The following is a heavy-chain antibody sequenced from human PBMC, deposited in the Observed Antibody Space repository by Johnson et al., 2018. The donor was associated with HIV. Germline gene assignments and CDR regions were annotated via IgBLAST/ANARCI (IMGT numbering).Heavy chain of an antibody. D-gene: IGHD5-24*01. J-gene: IGHJ3*02. V-gene: IGHV3-64*04. CDR3: TTERWLQQRAFDS. CDR2: ISSNGSST. CDR1: GFSFSSYD. Sequence: QVQLVESGGGLVQPGGSLRLSCTASGFSFSSYDMHWVRQAPGKGLQYVSGISSNGSSTYYANSVKGRFTISRDDSKNTAYLQMNSLKTEDTAVYYCTTERWLQQRAFDSWGQGTMVTVSS.